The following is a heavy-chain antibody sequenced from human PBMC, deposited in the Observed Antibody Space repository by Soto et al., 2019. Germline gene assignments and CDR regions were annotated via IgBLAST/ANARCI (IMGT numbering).Heavy chain of an antibody. V-gene: IGHV1-2*04. D-gene: IGHD4-17*01. J-gene: IGHJ6*03. CDR1: GYTFIGYY. CDR3: ARGQDYGHYEEANYYYMDV. Sequence: QVQLVQSGAEVKKPGASVKVSCKASGYTFIGYYMHWVRQAPGQGLEWMGWINPNSGGTNYAQKFQGWVTMTRDTSISTAYMELSRLRSDDTAVYYCARGQDYGHYEEANYYYMDVWGKGTTVTVSS. CDR2: INPNSGGT.